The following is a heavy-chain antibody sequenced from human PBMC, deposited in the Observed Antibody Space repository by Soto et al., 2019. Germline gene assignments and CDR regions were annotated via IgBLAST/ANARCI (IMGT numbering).Heavy chain of an antibody. CDR2: TYWDDDK. V-gene: IGHV2-5*02. CDR1: GFSLSTSGVG. Sequence: QITLKESGPPLVKPTQTLMLTCTFSGFSLSTSGVGVGWIRQPPGKALEWLALTYWDDDKRYSPSLKSRLTITKDTSKNQVVLTMTNMDPVDTATYYCAHRQRTVYFDYWGQGTLVTVSS. D-gene: IGHD4-17*01. J-gene: IGHJ4*02. CDR3: AHRQRTVYFDY.